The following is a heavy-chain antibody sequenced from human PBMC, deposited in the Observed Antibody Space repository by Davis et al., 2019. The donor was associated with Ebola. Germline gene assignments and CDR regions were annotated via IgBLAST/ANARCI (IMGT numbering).Heavy chain of an antibody. CDR2: IIPIFGTA. CDR3: ARDSDYDFWSGYPYGMDV. CDR1: GGTFSSYA. D-gene: IGHD3-3*01. V-gene: IGHV1-69*13. Sequence: AASVKVSCKASGGTFSSYAISWVRQAPGQGLEWMGGIIPIFGTANYAQKFQGRVTITADESTSTAYMELSSLRSEDTAVYYCARDSDYDFWSGYPYGMDVWGKGTTVTVSS. J-gene: IGHJ6*04.